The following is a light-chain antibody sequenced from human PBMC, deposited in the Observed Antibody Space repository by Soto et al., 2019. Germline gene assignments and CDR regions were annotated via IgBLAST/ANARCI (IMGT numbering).Light chain of an antibody. CDR2: WAS. CDR3: QQDYSVPLT. CDR1: HTFLYRFDNKNY. Sequence: VKPRSPHFLPVFLGERATIHCQSRHTFLYRFDNKNYLAWYQQRPGQPPKLLIYWASIRESGVPDRISGSGSGTDFTLTISSLQAEDVAVYYCQQDYSVPLTLGGGTKVDI. V-gene: IGKV4-1*01. J-gene: IGKJ4*01.